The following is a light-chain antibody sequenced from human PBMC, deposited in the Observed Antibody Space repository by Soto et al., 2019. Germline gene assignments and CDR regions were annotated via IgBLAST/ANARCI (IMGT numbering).Light chain of an antibody. CDR3: YSYAATYFYV. Sequence: QSALTQPASVSGSPGQSITISCTGTSSDVGGYKYVSWYQQHPGKAPKLMIYEVSNRPSGVSNRFSGSKSGNTASLTISGLQAEDEADYYCYSYAATYFYVFGTGTKLTVL. CDR2: EVS. V-gene: IGLV2-14*01. CDR1: SSDVGGYKY. J-gene: IGLJ1*01.